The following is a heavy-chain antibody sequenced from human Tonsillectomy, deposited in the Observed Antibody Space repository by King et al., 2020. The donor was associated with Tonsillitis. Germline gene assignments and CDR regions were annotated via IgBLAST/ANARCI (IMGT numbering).Heavy chain of an antibody. V-gene: IGHV4-31*03. CDR1: GGSITSGGYY. J-gene: IGHJ6*02. CDR2: IHYSGST. CDR3: ARDLRDPRDYVMDV. Sequence: VQLQESGPGLVKPSQTLSLTCTVSGGSITSGGYYWSWIRQHPGKGLEWIGCIHYSGSTYYNPSLKSRVTISVDTSKNQFSLKLSSVTAADAAVYFCARDLRDPRDYVMDVWGQGTTVTVSS.